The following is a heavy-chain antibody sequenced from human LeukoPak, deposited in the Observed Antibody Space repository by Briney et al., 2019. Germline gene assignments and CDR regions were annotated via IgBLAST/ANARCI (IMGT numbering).Heavy chain of an antibody. J-gene: IGHJ3*02. V-gene: IGHV1-2*02. CDR2: INPHSGGT. CDR1: GYTFTGYY. CDR3: ARVRTALGDAVDAFDI. D-gene: IGHD3-16*01. Sequence: ASVKVSCKASGYTFTGYYVHWVRQAPGQGLEWMGWINPHSGGTNYAQKFQGRVTMTRDTSISTAYMELSRLRSDDTAVYYCARVRTALGDAVDAFDIWGQGTMVTVSS.